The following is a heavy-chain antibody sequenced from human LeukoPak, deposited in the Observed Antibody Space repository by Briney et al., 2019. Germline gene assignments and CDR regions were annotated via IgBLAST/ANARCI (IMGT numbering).Heavy chain of an antibody. CDR2: IRYDGSNK. D-gene: IGHD6-19*01. V-gene: IGHV3-30*02. CDR3: AKVFFIAVAGTVDY. Sequence: PGGSLRLSCAASGFTFSSYGMHWVRQAPGKGLEWVAFIRYDGSNKYYADSVKGRFTISRDNSKNTLYLQMNSLRAEDTAVYYCAKVFFIAVAGTVDYWGQGTLVTVSS. J-gene: IGHJ4*02. CDR1: GFTFSSYG.